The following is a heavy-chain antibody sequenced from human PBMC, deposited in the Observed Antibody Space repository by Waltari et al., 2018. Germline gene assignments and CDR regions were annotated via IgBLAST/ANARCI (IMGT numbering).Heavy chain of an antibody. CDR2: VVVASGNR. V-gene: IGHV1-58*02. Sequence: QIQLVQSEPEVKKPVTSVKVSCQTSGFNFLISAIQWARQGSGQSLEWIAWVVVASGNRYYSQKLQDRVTITTDTSTSTADLELRSLRSEDTAVYYCAADSNGSSAGYDSWGQGTLVTVSS. CDR3: AADSNGSSAGYDS. CDR1: GFNFLISA. J-gene: IGHJ4*02. D-gene: IGHD2-8*01.